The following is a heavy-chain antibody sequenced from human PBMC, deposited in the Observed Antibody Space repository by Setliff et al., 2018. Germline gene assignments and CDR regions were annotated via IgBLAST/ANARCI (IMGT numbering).Heavy chain of an antibody. D-gene: IGHD1-26*01. J-gene: IGHJ4*02. CDR1: GGSISSYY. CDR3: ARDNTIVGATDY. Sequence: SETLSLTCTVSGGSISSYYWSWIRQPPGKGLEWIGYIYNSGSTNYNPSLKSRVTISVDTSKNQSSLKLTSVTAADTAVYYCARDNTIVGATDYWGQGTLVTVSS. V-gene: IGHV4-59*01. CDR2: IYNSGST.